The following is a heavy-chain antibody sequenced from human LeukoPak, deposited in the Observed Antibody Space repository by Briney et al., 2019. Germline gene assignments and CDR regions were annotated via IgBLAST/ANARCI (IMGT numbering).Heavy chain of an antibody. D-gene: IGHD4/OR15-4a*01. CDR2: LGSDGRTT. V-gene: IGHV3-33*08. Sequence: GGSLRLSCAASGFTFSTYGTHWVRQAPGKGLEWVAVLGSDGRTTYYADSVKGRFTISRDNSKNTLHLQMNSLRAEDTAVYYCARRAGAYSHPYDYWGQGTLVTVSS. J-gene: IGHJ4*02. CDR1: GFTFSTYG. CDR3: ARRAGAYSHPYDY.